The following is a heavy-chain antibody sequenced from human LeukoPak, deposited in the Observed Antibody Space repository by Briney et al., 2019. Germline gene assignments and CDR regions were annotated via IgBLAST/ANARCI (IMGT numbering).Heavy chain of an antibody. V-gene: IGHV1-3*01. CDR3: ARDGRYYDSSGNTSPYYYYGMDV. D-gene: IGHD3-22*01. Sequence: ASVKVSCKASGYTFTSYAMHWVRQAPGQRLEWMGWINAGNGNTKYSQKFQGRVTITRDTSASTAYMELSSLRSEDTAVYYCARDGRYYDSSGNTSPYYYYGMDVWGQGTTVTVSS. CDR2: INAGNGNT. CDR1: GYTFTSYA. J-gene: IGHJ6*02.